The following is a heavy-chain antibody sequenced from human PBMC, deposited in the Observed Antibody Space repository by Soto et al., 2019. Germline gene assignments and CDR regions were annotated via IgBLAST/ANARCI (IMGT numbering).Heavy chain of an antibody. J-gene: IGHJ6*02. CDR3: ARITWGRDPYYGMDV. Sequence: QVQLVQSGAEVKKSGASVKVSCKASGYIFTGYFIQWLRQAPGQGLEWLGWINPNTSATNYAQKFQGRATMTRDPSLGAAYMELTRLRPDYTALYYCARITWGRDPYYGMDVWGQGTTVTVSS. D-gene: IGHD1-26*01. CDR1: GYIFTGYF. V-gene: IGHV1-2*02. CDR2: INPNTSAT.